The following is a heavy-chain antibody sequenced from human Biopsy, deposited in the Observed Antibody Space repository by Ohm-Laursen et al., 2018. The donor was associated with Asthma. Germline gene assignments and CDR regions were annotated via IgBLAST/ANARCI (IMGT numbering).Heavy chain of an antibody. V-gene: IGHV1-3*01. J-gene: IGHJ3*01. CDR1: GYTFINYA. Sequence: GASVKVSCKASGYTFINYAIHWVRQAPGQRLEWMGWINAGNGNTKYSQKVQGRVTITGDTSASTAYMDLSSLRSEDTAVYYCARTYYDFLTGQVNDAFALWGQGTMVTVSS. CDR2: INAGNGNT. D-gene: IGHD3-9*01. CDR3: ARTYYDFLTGQVNDAFAL.